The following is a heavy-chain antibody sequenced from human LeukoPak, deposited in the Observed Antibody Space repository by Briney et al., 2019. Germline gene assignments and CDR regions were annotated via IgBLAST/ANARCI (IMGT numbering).Heavy chain of an antibody. Sequence: GGSLRLSCAASGFTFSSYWMHWVRHAPGKGLVWVSRINSDGSSTSYADSVKGRFTISRDNAKNTLYLQMNSLRAEDTAVYYCARDPYYYDSSGYYLGSYNWFDPWGQGTLVTVSS. V-gene: IGHV3-74*01. CDR1: GFTFSSYW. CDR3: ARDPYYYDSSGYYLGSYNWFDP. J-gene: IGHJ5*02. D-gene: IGHD3-22*01. CDR2: INSDGSST.